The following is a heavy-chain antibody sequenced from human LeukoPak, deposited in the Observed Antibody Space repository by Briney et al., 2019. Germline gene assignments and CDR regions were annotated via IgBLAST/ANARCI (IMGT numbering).Heavy chain of an antibody. Sequence: GGSLRLSCAASGFTFSSNGMNWVRQAPGKGLEWVSYISATGGTIYYADSVKGRFTISRDNAKNSLYLQMNSLRAEDTAVYYCAKIRLEESATGYWGQGTLVTVSS. CDR1: GFTFSSNG. V-gene: IGHV3-48*03. CDR2: ISATGGTI. J-gene: IGHJ4*02. D-gene: IGHD2-15*01. CDR3: AKIRLEESATGY.